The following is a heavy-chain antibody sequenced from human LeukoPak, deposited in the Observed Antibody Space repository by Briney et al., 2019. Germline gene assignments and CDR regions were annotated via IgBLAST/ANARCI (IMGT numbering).Heavy chain of an antibody. V-gene: IGHV3-23*01. D-gene: IGHD5-12*01. Sequence: GGSLRLSCVASGFTFSSYSMTWVRQTPGKGLEWVSSISGSGGSTHYADSVKGRFTISRDNSKNILYLQMNSLRAEDTAVYYCAKDWMSTIINYFDYWGQGTLVTVSS. CDR2: ISGSGGST. CDR3: AKDWMSTIINYFDY. CDR1: GFTFSSYS. J-gene: IGHJ4*02.